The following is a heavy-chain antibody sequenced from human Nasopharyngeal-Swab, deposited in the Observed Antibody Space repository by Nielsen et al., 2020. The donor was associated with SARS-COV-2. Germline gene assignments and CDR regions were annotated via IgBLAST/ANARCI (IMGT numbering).Heavy chain of an antibody. D-gene: IGHD2-15*01. CDR1: GFTFSSYA. J-gene: IGHJ3*02. CDR2: ISYDGSNK. Sequence: GESLKISCAASGFTFSSYAMHWVRQAPGKGLEWVAVISYDGSNKYYADSVKGRFTISRDNAKNSLYLQMNSLRAEDTAVYYCVRGEVVAVRADAFDIWGQGTMVTVSS. V-gene: IGHV3-30-3*01. CDR3: VRGEVVAVRADAFDI.